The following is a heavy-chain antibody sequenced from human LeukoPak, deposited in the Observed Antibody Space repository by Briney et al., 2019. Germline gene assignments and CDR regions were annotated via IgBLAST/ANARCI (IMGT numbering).Heavy chain of an antibody. J-gene: IGHJ5*02. Sequence: ASVKVSCKASGYTFTGYYMHWVRQAPGQGLEWMGWINPSSGGTKYAQKFQGRVTMTTDTSISTAYMEMSRLTSDDTAVYYCARDAHNGYEFHDWFDPWGQGALVTVSS. V-gene: IGHV1-2*02. CDR1: GYTFTGYY. D-gene: IGHD5-12*01. CDR2: INPSSGGT. CDR3: ARDAHNGYEFHDWFDP.